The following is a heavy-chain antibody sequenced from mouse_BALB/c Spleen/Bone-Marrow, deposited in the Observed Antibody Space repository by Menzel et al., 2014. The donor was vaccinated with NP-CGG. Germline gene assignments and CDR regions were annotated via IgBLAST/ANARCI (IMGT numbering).Heavy chain of an antibody. J-gene: IGHJ3*01. Sequence: EVQRVESGAELVKPGASVKLSCTASGFNIKDTYMHWVKQRPEQGLEWIGRIDPANGNTKYDPKFQGKATITADTSSNTAYLQLSSLTSEDTAVYYCARSLYDGYFSWFAYWGQGTLVTVSA. CDR3: ARSLYDGYFSWFAY. CDR1: GFNIKDTY. CDR2: IDPANGNT. D-gene: IGHD2-3*01. V-gene: IGHV14-3*02.